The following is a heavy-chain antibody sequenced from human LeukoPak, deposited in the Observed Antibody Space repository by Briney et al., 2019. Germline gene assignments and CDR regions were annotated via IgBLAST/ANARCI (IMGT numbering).Heavy chain of an antibody. CDR2: INPNSGGT. V-gene: IGHV1-2*06. CDR3: ARGDYSETYYAFGI. D-gene: IGHD1-26*01. Sequence: GASVKVSCKASGYSITGYYMNWVRQAPGQGLEWMGRINPNSGGTNYAQKFQSRVTMTRDTSISTAYMELNRLRSDDTAIYYCARGDYSETYYAFGIWGQGTMVTVSS. J-gene: IGHJ3*02. CDR1: GYSITGYY.